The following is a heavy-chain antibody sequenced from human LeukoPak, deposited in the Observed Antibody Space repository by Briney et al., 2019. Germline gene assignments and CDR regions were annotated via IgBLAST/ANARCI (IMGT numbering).Heavy chain of an antibody. J-gene: IGHJ4*02. CDR1: GYTFTGYY. D-gene: IGHD3-10*01. V-gene: IGHV1-2*02. Sequence: ASVKVSCKASGYTFTGYYIHWVRQAPGQGLQWMGWINPNSGDTHFTQNFQGRVTMATDTSITTAYMELSRLRSDDTAVYYCARGGNYGSGTYTAFDYWGQGALVTVSS. CDR2: INPNSGDT. CDR3: ARGGNYGSGTYTAFDY.